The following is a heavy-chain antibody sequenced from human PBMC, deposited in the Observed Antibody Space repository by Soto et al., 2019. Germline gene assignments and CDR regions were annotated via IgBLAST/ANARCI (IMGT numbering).Heavy chain of an antibody. CDR3: ALIKGCSITPCPRDVFDI. Sequence: TWNISVFAVSSKEEGVGWIRQPPGKALEWLALIYWDDDKRYSPSLKSRLTITKDTSKNQVVLTMTNMDPVDTATYYCALIKGCSITPCPRDVFDIWVQGTMVTV. CDR1: VFAVSSKEEG. V-gene: IGHV2-5*02. J-gene: IGHJ3*02. D-gene: IGHD2-2*01. CDR2: IYWDDDK.